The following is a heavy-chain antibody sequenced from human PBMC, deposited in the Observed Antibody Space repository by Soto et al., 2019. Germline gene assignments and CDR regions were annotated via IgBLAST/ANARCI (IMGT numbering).Heavy chain of an antibody. J-gene: IGHJ4*02. V-gene: IGHV3-23*01. CDR3: AKEQTTGAHYALGY. CDR1: GFIFSSYA. Sequence: GGSLRLSCEASGFIFSSYAMNWVRQAPGKGLQWVSSITGSSDYTSYIASVKGRFTISRDNSKNTLYLQMNSLRAEDTAVYFCAKEQTTGAHYALGYWSQGTLVTVSS. CDR2: ITGSSDYT. D-gene: IGHD2-8*02.